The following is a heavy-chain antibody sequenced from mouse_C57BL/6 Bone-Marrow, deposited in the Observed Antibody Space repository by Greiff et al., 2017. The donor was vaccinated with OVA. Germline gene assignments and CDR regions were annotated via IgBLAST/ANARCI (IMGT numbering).Heavy chain of an antibody. J-gene: IGHJ3*01. D-gene: IGHD1-1*01. CDR3: ARDSVYYYGSAWFAY. V-gene: IGHV5-4*01. Sequence: EVMLVESGGGLVKPGGSLKLSCAASGFTFSSYAMSWVRQTPEQRLEWVATLSDGGSYTYSPDNVQGRFPISRDNAKNNLYLQMGHLKSEDTAMYYCARDSVYYYGSAWFAYWGQGTLVTVSA. CDR2: LSDGGSYT. CDR1: GFTFSSYA.